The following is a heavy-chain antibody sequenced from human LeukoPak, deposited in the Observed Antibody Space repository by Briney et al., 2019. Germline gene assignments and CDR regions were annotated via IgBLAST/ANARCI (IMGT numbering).Heavy chain of an antibody. V-gene: IGHV3-23*01. J-gene: IGHJ3*02. CDR3: AKDNRFLEWFPNDAFDI. Sequence: GGSLRLSCAASGFTFSSYAMSWVRQAPGRGLERVSAISGSGGSTYYADSVKGRFTISRDNSKNTLYLQMNSLRAEDTAVYYCAKDNRFLEWFPNDAFDIWGQGTMVTVSS. D-gene: IGHD3-3*01. CDR2: ISGSGGST. CDR1: GFTFSSYA.